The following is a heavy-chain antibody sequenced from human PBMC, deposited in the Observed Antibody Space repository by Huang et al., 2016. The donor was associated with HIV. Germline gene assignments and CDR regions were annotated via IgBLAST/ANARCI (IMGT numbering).Heavy chain of an antibody. CDR2: ISGYKGNT. J-gene: IGHJ5*01. Sequence: QVELVQSGAEVKRPGASVRVSCKAAGYIFTKDGINWVRQAPGQGLEWMGWISGYKGNTNYAEKFQGRVTLTRDTSATTAYMELRDVTSADTAVYYCARDHWYPLQNWFDLWGQGTLVTVSS. CDR1: GYIFTKDG. CDR3: ARDHWYPLQNWFDL. V-gene: IGHV1-18*01. D-gene: IGHD1-1*01.